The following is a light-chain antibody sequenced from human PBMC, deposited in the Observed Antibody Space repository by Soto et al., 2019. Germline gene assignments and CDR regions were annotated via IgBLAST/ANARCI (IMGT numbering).Light chain of an antibody. V-gene: IGKV3-20*01. CDR2: GAS. Sequence: EIVLTQSPGTLSLSQGERATLSCRASQSVSSSYLAWYQQKPGQAPRLLIYGASIRATGIPDRFSGSGSETDFTLTISRLEPEDFALYYCQQYGSSAPITFGQGTRLEIK. CDR3: QQYGSSAPIT. CDR1: QSVSSSY. J-gene: IGKJ5*01.